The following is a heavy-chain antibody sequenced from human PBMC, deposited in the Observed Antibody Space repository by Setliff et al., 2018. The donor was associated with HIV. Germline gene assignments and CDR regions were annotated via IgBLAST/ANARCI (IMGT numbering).Heavy chain of an antibody. CDR2: VYYSGST. CDR1: GGSMTTHF. CDR3: ARDISEGFFLERASEH. Sequence: SETLSLTCTVSGGSMTTHFWSWIRQPPGKGLEWIGSVYYSGSTNYNPSLKSRVTISLDTSENQFSLNLNSVAAADTTVYYCARDISEGFFLERASEHWSQGTLVTVSS. J-gene: IGHJ1*01. D-gene: IGHD3-3*01. V-gene: IGHV4-59*11.